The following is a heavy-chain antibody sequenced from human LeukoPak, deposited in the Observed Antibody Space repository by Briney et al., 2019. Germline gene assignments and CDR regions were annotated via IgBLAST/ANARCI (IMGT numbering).Heavy chain of an antibody. D-gene: IGHD2-21*02. CDR3: AKARDVCGGGCPEVANWFDP. V-gene: IGHV4-31*03. CDR1: GASIGSRGYY. J-gene: IGHJ5*02. CDR2: ISHSGNT. Sequence: SETLSLTCTVSGASIGSRGYYWTWIRQHPGTGLEWIGYISHSGNTYYNPSLKNRVIISLDTSNTPFSLRLNSVTAADTAVYYCAKARDVCGGGCPEVANWFDPWGQGTLVTVSS.